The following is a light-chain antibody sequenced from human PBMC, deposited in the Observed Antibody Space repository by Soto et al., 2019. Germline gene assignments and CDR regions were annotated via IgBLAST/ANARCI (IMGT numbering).Light chain of an antibody. Sequence: QSVLTQPPSVSAAPGQKVTISCSGSSSNIGNNYVSSYQQLPGTAPKLLIHDNNKRPSGIPDRFSGSKSGTSATLGITGLQTGDEADYYCGTWDSSLSAGVFGGGTKLTVL. CDR2: DNN. V-gene: IGLV1-51*01. CDR1: SSNIGNNY. CDR3: GTWDSSLSAGV. J-gene: IGLJ3*02.